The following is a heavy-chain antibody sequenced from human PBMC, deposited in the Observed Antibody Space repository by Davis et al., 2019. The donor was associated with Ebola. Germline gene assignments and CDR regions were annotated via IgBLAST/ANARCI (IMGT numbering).Heavy chain of an antibody. CDR2: ISWDGGST. Sequence: GESLKISCAASGFTFDDYTMHWVRQAPGKGLEWVSLISWDGGSTYYADSVKGRFTISRDNSKNSLYLQMNSLRTEDTALYYCAKGMLGIAAAGTLDYWGQGTLVTVSS. V-gene: IGHV3-43*01. D-gene: IGHD6-13*01. CDR3: AKGMLGIAAAGTLDY. J-gene: IGHJ4*02. CDR1: GFTFDDYT.